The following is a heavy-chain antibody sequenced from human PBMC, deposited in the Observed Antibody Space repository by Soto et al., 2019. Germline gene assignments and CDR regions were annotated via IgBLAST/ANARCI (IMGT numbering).Heavy chain of an antibody. CDR3: ARDPRYSSSWYVFDY. J-gene: IGHJ4*02. CDR1: GFTFSSYS. D-gene: IGHD6-13*01. V-gene: IGHV3-48*02. Sequence: GGSLRLSCAASGFTFSSYSMNWVRQAPGKGLEWVSYISSSSSTIYYADSVKGRFTISRDNAKNSLYLQMNSLRDEDTAVYYCARDPRYSSSWYVFDYWGQGTLVTVSS. CDR2: ISSSSSTI.